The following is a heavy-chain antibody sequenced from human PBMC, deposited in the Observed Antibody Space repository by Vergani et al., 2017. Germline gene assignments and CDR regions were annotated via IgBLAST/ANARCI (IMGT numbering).Heavy chain of an antibody. J-gene: IGHJ4*02. Sequence: QVQLVQSGAEVKKPGASVKVSCKVSGYTLTELSMHWVRQAPGKGLEWMGGFDPEDGETIYAQKFQGRVTMTXDTSTDTAYMELSSLRSEDTAVYYCASSRIGGSGGAXFDYWGQGTLVTVSS. CDR2: FDPEDGET. D-gene: IGHD2-15*01. CDR3: ASSRIGGSGGAXFDY. V-gene: IGHV1-24*01. CDR1: GYTLTELS.